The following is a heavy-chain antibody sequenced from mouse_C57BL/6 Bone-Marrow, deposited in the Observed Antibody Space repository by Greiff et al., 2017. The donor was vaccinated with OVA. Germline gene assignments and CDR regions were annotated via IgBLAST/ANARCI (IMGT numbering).Heavy chain of an antibody. V-gene: IGHV1-55*01. CDR2: IYPCSGST. CDR1: GYTFTSYW. J-gene: IGHJ2*01. D-gene: IGHD2-2*01. Sequence: QVQLKQPGAELVKPGASVKMSCKASGYTFTSYWITWVKQRPGQGLEWIGDIYPCSGSTNYNEKFKSKATLTVDTSSSTAYMQLSSLTSEDSAVYCCAIWLRREDFDYWGQGTTLTVSS. CDR3: AIWLRREDFDY.